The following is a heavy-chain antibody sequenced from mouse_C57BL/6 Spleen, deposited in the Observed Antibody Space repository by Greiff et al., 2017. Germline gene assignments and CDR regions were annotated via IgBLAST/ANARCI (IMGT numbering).Heavy chain of an antibody. D-gene: IGHD2-3*01. Sequence: VQLQQPGAELVQPGASVKLSCKASGYTFTSYWMHWVKQRPGQGLEWIGMIHPNSGRTNYNEKFKSKATLTVDKASSTSYMQLSSLTSEDSAVDYGARYRVDYDGYQGYFDYWGQGTTLTVSS. J-gene: IGHJ2*01. CDR3: ARYRVDYDGYQGYFDY. CDR1: GYTFTSYW. V-gene: IGHV1-64*01. CDR2: IHPNSGRT.